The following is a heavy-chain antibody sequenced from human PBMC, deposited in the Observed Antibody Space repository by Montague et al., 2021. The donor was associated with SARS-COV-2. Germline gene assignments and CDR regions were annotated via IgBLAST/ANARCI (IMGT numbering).Heavy chain of an antibody. V-gene: IGHV4-39*01. CDR3: TRTTDDSALAATF. Sequence: SETLSLTCSVSGDSISRSTNHWGWIRQPPGKGLEWIASIHYSGRIYHNPPLKSRVTMSVDTSKNQFSLKLSSVTAADTAVYYCTRTTDDSALAATFWGQGTLVTVSS. CDR1: GDSISRSTNH. J-gene: IGHJ4*02. D-gene: IGHD6-19*01. CDR2: IHYSGRI.